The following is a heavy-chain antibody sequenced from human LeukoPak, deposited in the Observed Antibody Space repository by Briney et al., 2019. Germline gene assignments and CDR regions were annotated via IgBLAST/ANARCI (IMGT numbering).Heavy chain of an antibody. V-gene: IGHV3-21*01. CDR1: GFTFSSYS. CDR3: ARGGCSSTSCLFDC. J-gene: IGHJ4*02. Sequence: GGSLRLSCAASGFTFSSYSMNWVRQAPGKGLEWVSSISRSSYIYYADSVKGRFSISRDNAKNSLYLQMNSLGAEDTAVYYCARGGCSSTSCLFDCWGQGTLVTVSS. CDR2: ISRSSYI. D-gene: IGHD2-2*01.